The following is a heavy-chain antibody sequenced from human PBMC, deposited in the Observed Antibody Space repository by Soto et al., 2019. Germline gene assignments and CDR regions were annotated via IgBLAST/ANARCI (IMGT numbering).Heavy chain of an antibody. V-gene: IGHV4-39*01. D-gene: IGHD3-22*01. J-gene: IGHJ4*02. Sequence: SETLCVTCTFSGGSISISTYYWGWIRQPPGKGLEWIGSVYYSGSTYYNPSLKSRVTISVDTSNNQFSLKLNSVTAADTAVYYCARHQYYYDSSGYTLDYWGQGTLVTVSS. CDR3: ARHQYYYDSSGYTLDY. CDR2: VYYSGST. CDR1: GGSISISTYY.